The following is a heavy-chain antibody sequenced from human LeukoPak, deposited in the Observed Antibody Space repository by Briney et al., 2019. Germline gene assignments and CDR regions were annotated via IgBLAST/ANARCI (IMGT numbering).Heavy chain of an antibody. J-gene: IGHJ4*02. CDR2: ISTSTGTP. V-gene: IGHV7-4-1*01. CDR3: ARGGPSDF. Sequence: ASVKVSCKASGYSLTEYSINWVRQAPGQGLEWMGRISTSTGTPTYAQGFTGRFVFSLDTSVSTAYLQISSLKPEDTAVYYCARGGPSDFWAQGTRVTVSS. CDR1: GYSLTEYS. D-gene: IGHD5-12*01.